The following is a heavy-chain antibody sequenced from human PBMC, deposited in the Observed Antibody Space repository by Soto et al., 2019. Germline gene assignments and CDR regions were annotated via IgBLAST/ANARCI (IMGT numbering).Heavy chain of an antibody. CDR3: ARGVGATTPTAPRFDY. CDR1: GFTFSSYG. J-gene: IGHJ4*02. CDR2: IWYDGSNK. V-gene: IGHV3-33*01. Sequence: QVQLVESGGGVVQPGRSLRLSCAASGFTFSSYGMHWVRQAPGKGLEWVAVIWYDGSNKYYADSVKGRFTISRDNSKNTLYLQMNSLRAEDTAVYYCARGVGATTPTAPRFDYWGQGTLVTVSS. D-gene: IGHD1-26*01.